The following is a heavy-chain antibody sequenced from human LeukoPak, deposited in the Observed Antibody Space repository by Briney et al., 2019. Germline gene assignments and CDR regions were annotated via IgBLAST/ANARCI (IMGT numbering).Heavy chain of an antibody. CDR1: GYTFTGYY. J-gene: IGHJ6*02. Sequence: ASVKVSCKASGYTFTGYYMHWVRQAPGQGLEWMGWINPNSGGTNYAQKFQGRVTMTRDTSISTACMELSRLRSDDTAVYYCARDRTSIAAAGTDTYYYYGMDVWGQGTTVTVSS. V-gene: IGHV1-2*02. CDR3: ARDRTSIAAAGTDTYYYYGMDV. CDR2: INPNSGGT. D-gene: IGHD6-13*01.